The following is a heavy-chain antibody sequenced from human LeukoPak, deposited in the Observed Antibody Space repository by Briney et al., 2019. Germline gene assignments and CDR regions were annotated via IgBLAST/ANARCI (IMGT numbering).Heavy chain of an antibody. CDR1: GFTVSSNY. J-gene: IGHJ4*02. V-gene: IGHV3-66*01. Sequence: GGSLRLSCAASGFTVSSNYMNWVRQAPGKGLEWVLAIYGGGSPYYADSVKGRFTISRDNSKNTLYLQMNSLRAEDTAVYYCARDLNTARFDYWGQGTLVTVSS. CDR3: ARDLNTARFDY. CDR2: IYGGGSP. D-gene: IGHD5-18*01.